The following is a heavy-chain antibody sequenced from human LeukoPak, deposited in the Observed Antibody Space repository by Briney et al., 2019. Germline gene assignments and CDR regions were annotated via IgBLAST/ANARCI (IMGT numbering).Heavy chain of an antibody. V-gene: IGHV4-59*01. J-gene: IGHJ4*02. D-gene: IGHD6-13*01. Sequence: SETLSLICNVSGGSISNYYWTWIRQPPGKGLEWIGYIYYSGSTNYNPSLKSRVTISVDTSKNQFSLKLSSVTAADTAVYYCARAPGIAAAGTHFDFWGQGTLVTVSS. CDR1: GGSISNYY. CDR3: ARAPGIAAAGTHFDF. CDR2: IYYSGST.